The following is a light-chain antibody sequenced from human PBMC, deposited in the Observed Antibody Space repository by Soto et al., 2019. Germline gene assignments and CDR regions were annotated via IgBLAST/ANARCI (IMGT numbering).Light chain of an antibody. J-gene: IGKJ2*01. Sequence: AIQLTQSPSSLSASVGDRVTITCRASQGISSALAWYQQKPGKAPKLLIYDASSLESGVPSRFSGSGSGTDVPRTISRLQHEDFATYSCLQVNSYLYTFGQGNKLEI. CDR3: LQVNSYLYT. CDR1: QGISSA. V-gene: IGKV1-13*02. CDR2: DAS.